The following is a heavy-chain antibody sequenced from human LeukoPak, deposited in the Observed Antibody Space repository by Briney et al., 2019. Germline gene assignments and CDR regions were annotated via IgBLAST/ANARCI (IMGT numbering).Heavy chain of an antibody. CDR1: GFTFSRYS. CDR2: ISSSSSYI. V-gene: IGHV3-21*01. D-gene: IGHD3-16*01. J-gene: IGHJ6*03. Sequence: GGSLRLSCAASGFTFSRYSMNWVRQAPGKGLEWVSSISSSSSYIYYGDSVKGRFTISRHNAKNSLYLQMNSLRAEDTAVYYCARFEMGADYYYMDVWGKGTTVTVSS. CDR3: ARFEMGADYYYMDV.